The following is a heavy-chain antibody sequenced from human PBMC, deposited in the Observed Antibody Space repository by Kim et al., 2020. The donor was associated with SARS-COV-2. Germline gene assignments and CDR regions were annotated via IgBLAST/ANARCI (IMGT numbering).Heavy chain of an antibody. CDR1: GLIFDDYG. J-gene: IGHJ3*02. Sequence: GGSLRLSCAASGLIFDDYGMSWVRQVPGKGLEWVSGISWDGGSTGYAASVKGRFTISRDNAKNSLYLQMNSLGAGDTALYYCVRSGVTPHRDAFDIWGQG. CDR3: VRSGVTPHRDAFDI. CDR2: ISWDGGST. D-gene: IGHD2-21*02. V-gene: IGHV3-20*04.